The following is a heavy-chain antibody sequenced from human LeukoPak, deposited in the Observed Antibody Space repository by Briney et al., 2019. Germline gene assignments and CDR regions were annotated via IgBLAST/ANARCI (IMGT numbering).Heavy chain of an antibody. CDR3: ARSSRLSIVGATTPFGY. J-gene: IGHJ4*02. CDR2: ISAYNGNT. CDR1: GYTFTSYG. V-gene: IGHV1-18*01. D-gene: IGHD1-26*01. Sequence: ASVKVSCKACGYTFTSYGISWVRQAPGQGLEWMGWISAYNGNTNYAQKLQGRVTMTTDTSTSTAYMELRSLRSDDTAVYYCARSSRLSIVGATTPFGYWGQGTLVTVSS.